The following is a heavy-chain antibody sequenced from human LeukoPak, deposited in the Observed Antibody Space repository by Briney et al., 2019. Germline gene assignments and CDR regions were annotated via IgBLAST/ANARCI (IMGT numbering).Heavy chain of an antibody. J-gene: IGHJ4*02. D-gene: IGHD6-19*01. CDR2: ICISSSYT. CDR1: GFTLSDYY. CDR3: SSRSVAGTKFDY. V-gene: IGHV3-11*06. Sequence: GGSLSLSCAASGFTLSDYYISCIPEAPGEGLEWVSYICISSSYTTYTDSVKGRFTISTDNAKNSLYLQMASLRAEYTAVYYCSSRSVAGTKFDYWGQGTLVTVSS.